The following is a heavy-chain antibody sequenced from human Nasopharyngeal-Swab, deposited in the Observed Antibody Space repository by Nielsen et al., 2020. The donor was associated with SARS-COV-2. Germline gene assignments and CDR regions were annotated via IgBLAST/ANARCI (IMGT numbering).Heavy chain of an antibody. Sequence: ASVKVSCKASGYNFAVYIMHWVRQAPGQRLEGMGWINAGNGDTKYSQKFQDRVTFTRDTSADTAYMELSSLRSEDTAVYFCARHFYSRSSRLLYLDYWGQGTLVTVSS. V-gene: IGHV1-3*01. D-gene: IGHD6-6*01. CDR2: INAGNGDT. J-gene: IGHJ4*02. CDR3: ARHFYSRSSRLLYLDY. CDR1: GYNFAVYI.